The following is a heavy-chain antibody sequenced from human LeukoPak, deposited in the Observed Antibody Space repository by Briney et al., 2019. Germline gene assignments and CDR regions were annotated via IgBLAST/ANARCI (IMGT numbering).Heavy chain of an antibody. CDR2: IYPGDSDT. CDR3: ASSNWGSGYYYYGMDV. D-gene: IGHD7-27*01. CDR1: EYTFINFW. Sequence: GESLKISCRGSEYTFINFWIGWVRQMPGKGLEWMGIIYPGDSDTRYSPSFQGQVTISADKSISTAYLQWSSLKASDTAMYYCASSNWGSGYYYYGMDVWGQGTTVTVSS. J-gene: IGHJ6*02. V-gene: IGHV5-51*01.